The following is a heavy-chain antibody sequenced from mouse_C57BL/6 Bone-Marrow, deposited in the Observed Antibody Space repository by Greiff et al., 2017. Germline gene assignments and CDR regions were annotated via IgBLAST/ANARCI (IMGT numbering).Heavy chain of an antibody. CDR1: GYTFTDYE. CDR3: AFYDYFDY. CDR2: IDPETGGT. Sequence: VKLVESGAELVRPGASVTLSCKASGYTFTDYEMHWVKQTPVHGLEWIGAIDPETGGTAYNQKFKGKAILTADKSSSTAYMELRSLTSEDSAVYYCAFYDYFDYWGQGTTLTVSS. V-gene: IGHV1-15*01. J-gene: IGHJ2*01. D-gene: IGHD2-3*01.